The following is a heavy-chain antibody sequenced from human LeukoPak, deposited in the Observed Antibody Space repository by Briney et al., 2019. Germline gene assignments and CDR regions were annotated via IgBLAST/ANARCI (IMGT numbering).Heavy chain of an antibody. CDR3: ARTSKSPYDYVWGSDQLPYLFDY. CDR1: GGSFSDIY. D-gene: IGHD3-16*02. V-gene: IGHV4-34*01. J-gene: IGHJ4*02. CDR2: INQSGTT. Sequence: PSETLSLTCAIYGGSFSDIYWSWIRQPPGKGLEWIGEINQSGTTNYNPSLKSPGTISVDTSTNQFSLKLSSVTAADPAVYYCARTSKSPYDYVWGSDQLPYLFDYWGQGTLVTVSS.